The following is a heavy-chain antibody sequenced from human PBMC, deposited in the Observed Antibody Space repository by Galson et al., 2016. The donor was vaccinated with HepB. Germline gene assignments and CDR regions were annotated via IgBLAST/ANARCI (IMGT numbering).Heavy chain of an antibody. J-gene: IGHJ4*02. Sequence: SVKVSCKASGYTFTDYGFSWVRQAPGQGPEWMGWISAYSGDTNYAPNFEGRVTISRDTPTTTTYLEVRSLRSDDSAIYYCARDQTAYGDYAAYWGQGTLVTVSS. CDR3: ARDQTAYGDYAAY. V-gene: IGHV1-18*04. CDR1: GYTFTDYG. D-gene: IGHD4-17*01. CDR2: ISAYSGDT.